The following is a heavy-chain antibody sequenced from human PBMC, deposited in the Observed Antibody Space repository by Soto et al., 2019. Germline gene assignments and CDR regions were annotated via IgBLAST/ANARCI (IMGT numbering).Heavy chain of an antibody. CDR3: ASLLCGGDCYVAY. CDR2: IDPSDSYT. CDR1: GYSCTSYW. D-gene: IGHD2-21*02. V-gene: IGHV5-10-1*01. Sequence: PLKICCKGSGYSCTSYWIIRVRQMPGKGLEWMGRIDPSDSYTNYSPSFQGHVTISADKSISTAYLQWSSLKASDTAMYYCASLLCGGDCYVAYWGKGTLVTVSS. J-gene: IGHJ4*02.